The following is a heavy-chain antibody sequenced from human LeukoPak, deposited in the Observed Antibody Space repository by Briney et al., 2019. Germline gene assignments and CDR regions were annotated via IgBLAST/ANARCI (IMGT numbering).Heavy chain of an antibody. CDR2: IKYDGSSK. J-gene: IGHJ6*03. CDR1: GFSFSSYA. CDR3: VKGRDYYMDV. Sequence: GGSLRLSCAASGFSFSSYAMHWVRQAPGKGLEWVAFIKYDGSSKYYADSVKGRFTISRDNSKSTLYLQMNSLRTEDTAIYYCVKGRDYYMDVWGKGTTVTTSS. V-gene: IGHV3-30*02.